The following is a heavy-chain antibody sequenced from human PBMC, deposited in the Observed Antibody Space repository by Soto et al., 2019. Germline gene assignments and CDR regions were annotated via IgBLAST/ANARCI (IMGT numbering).Heavy chain of an antibody. V-gene: IGHV1-8*01. J-gene: IGHJ6*02. CDR1: GYTFTSYD. Sequence: GASVKVSFKASGYTFTSYDINWVRQATGQGLEWMGWMNPNSGNTGYAQKFQGRVTMTRNTSISTAYMELSSLRSEDTAVYYCARGQYSNYAWYYYYYGMDVWGQGTTVTVSS. D-gene: IGHD4-4*01. CDR3: ARGQYSNYAWYYYYYGMDV. CDR2: MNPNSGNT.